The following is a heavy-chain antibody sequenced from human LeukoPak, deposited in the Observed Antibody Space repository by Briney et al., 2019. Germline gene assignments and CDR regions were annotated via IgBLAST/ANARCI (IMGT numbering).Heavy chain of an antibody. CDR2: IYYSGNT. J-gene: IGHJ2*01. CDR3: ARRGYSGYDYPYWYFDL. D-gene: IGHD5-12*01. V-gene: IGHV4-31*03. Sequence: PSQTLSLTCTVSGGSISSGGYYSSWIRQHPGKGLEWIGYIYYSGNTYYNPSLKSRVTISVDTSKNQFSLKLSSVTAADTAVYYCARRGYSGYDYPYWYFDLWGRGTLVTVSS. CDR1: GGSISSGGYY.